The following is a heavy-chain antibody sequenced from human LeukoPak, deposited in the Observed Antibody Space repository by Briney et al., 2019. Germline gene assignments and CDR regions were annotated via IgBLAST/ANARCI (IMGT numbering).Heavy chain of an antibody. CDR3: ARNPSGTAMVTS. D-gene: IGHD5-18*01. V-gene: IGHV1-69*02. Sequence: ASVKVSCKASGGTFSSYTISWVRQAPGQGLEWMGRTIPILGIANYAQKFQGRVTITADKSTSTAYMELSSLRSEDTAVYYCARNPSGTAMVTSWGQGTLVTVSS. CDR1: GGTFSSYT. J-gene: IGHJ5*02. CDR2: TIPILGIA.